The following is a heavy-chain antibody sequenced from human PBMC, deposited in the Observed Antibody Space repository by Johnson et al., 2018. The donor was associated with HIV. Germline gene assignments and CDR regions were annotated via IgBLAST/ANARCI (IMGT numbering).Heavy chain of an antibody. Sequence: VQLVESGGGVVQPGGSLRLPCVASGFTLSNYGMHWVRQAPGKGLEWVTFIRSDGTNKYYADFVKGRFSISRDNSKNTLYLQMNSLRAEDTAVYYCAIIWNHTFDIWGQGTMVTVSS. CDR2: IRSDGTNK. V-gene: IGHV3-30*02. CDR1: GFTLSNYG. J-gene: IGHJ3*02. CDR3: AIIWNHTFDI. D-gene: IGHD1-14*01.